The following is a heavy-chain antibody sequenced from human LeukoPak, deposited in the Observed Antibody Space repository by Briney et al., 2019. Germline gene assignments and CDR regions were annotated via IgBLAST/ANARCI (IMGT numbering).Heavy chain of an antibody. CDR3: ASRVYGDYPKNNWFDP. CDR2: IIPSDGST. J-gene: IGHJ5*02. V-gene: IGHV1-46*01. CDR1: GYSFTRYF. Sequence: ASVKVSCKASGYSFTRYFIHWVRQAPGQGLEGMGVIIPSDGSTSYAQKFQSRVTMTRDTSISTAYMELSRLRSDATAVYYCASRVYGDYPKNNWFDPWGQGTLVTVSS. D-gene: IGHD4-17*01.